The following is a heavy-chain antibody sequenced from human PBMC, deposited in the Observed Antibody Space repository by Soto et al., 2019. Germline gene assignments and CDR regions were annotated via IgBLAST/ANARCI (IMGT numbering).Heavy chain of an antibody. CDR3: ARVRREYDNSGPVDY. V-gene: IGHV4-30-2*01. CDR2: IYYGGST. J-gene: IGHJ4*02. CDR1: GCSISSGDYS. D-gene: IGHD3-22*01. Sequence: SETLSLTCAVSGCSISSGDYSWNWIRQPPGKGLEWIGYIYYGGSTYYNPSLQSRVTMSVDRSRNQFSLKLNSVTAADTAVYYCARVRREYDNSGPVDYWGQGTLVTVPQ.